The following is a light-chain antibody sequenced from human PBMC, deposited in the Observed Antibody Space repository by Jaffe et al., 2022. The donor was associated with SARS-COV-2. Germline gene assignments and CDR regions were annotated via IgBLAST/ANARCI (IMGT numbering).Light chain of an antibody. V-gene: IGLV3-10*01. J-gene: IGLJ2*01. CDR3: YSTDSSGIL. CDR2: EDS. CDR1: ALPKKY. Sequence: SYELTQPPSVSVSPGQTARITCSGDALPKKYPYWYQQKSGQAPVLVIYEDSKRPSGIPERFSGSSSGTMATLTISGAQVEDEADYYCYSTDSSGILFGGGTKLTVL.